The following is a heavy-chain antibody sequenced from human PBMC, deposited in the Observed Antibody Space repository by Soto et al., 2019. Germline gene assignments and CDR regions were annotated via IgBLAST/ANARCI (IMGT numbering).Heavy chain of an antibody. CDR1: GFTFSSYA. D-gene: IGHD6-19*01. CDR3: ARELGAYSSGWYAY. CDR2: ISYDGSNK. J-gene: IGHJ4*02. V-gene: IGHV3-30-3*01. Sequence: QVQLVESGGGVVQPGRSLRLSCAASGFTFSSYAMHWVRQAPGKGLEWVAVISYDGSNKYYADSVKGRFTISRDNSKNTLYLQMNSLRAEDTAVYYCARELGAYSSGWYAYWGQGTLVTVSS.